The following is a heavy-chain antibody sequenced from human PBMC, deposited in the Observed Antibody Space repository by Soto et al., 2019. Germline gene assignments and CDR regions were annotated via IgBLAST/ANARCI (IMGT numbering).Heavy chain of an antibody. V-gene: IGHV4-30-4*01. CDR2: MFYVGAT. CDR1: GGSISSGDYY. Sequence: SETLSLTCSVFGGSISSGDYYWSWIRQPPGTGLEWIGYMFYVGATYYNPSLKSRVTISVDTSKNQLSLKLNSVTAADTAVYYCASVGSSFEHAFDIWGQGTMVTVSS. CDR3: ASVGSSFEHAFDI. D-gene: IGHD3-10*01. J-gene: IGHJ3*02.